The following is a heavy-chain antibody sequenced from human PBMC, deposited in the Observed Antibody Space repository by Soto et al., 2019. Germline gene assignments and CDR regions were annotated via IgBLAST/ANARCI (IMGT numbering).Heavy chain of an antibody. D-gene: IGHD2-2*01. CDR2: IYYRGST. V-gene: IGHV4-31*03. CDR3: ANADLKGRRGVVSAAFGGKYYYYYGMDA. Sequence: PSETLSLTCTVSGGSISSGGYYWSWIRQHPGKGLEWIGYIYYRGSTYYNPSLKSRVTISVDTSKNQFSLKLSSVTAPDTAVYYCANADLKGRRGVVSAAFGGKYYYYYGMDAWGQGTTVTVSS. J-gene: IGHJ6*02. CDR1: GGSISSGGYY.